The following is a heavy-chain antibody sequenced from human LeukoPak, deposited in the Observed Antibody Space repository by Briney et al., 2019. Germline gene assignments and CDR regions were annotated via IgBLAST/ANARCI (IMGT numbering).Heavy chain of an antibody. CDR2: ISSSSSYI. J-gene: IGHJ3*02. Sequence: GGSLRPSCAASGFTFFSYTINWVRQSPGKGLEWVSSISSSSSYIYYADSVKGRFTISRDNAKNSLYLQMNSLRAEDTAVYYCARLFRIRYDSSGYPAWAFDIWGQGTMVTVSS. CDR3: ARLFRIRYDSSGYPAWAFDI. V-gene: IGHV3-21*01. CDR1: GFTFFSYT. D-gene: IGHD3-22*01.